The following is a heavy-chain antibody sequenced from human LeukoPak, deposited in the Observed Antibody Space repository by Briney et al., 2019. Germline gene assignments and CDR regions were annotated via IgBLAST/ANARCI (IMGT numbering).Heavy chain of an antibody. CDR3: VVVVVAEDY. V-gene: IGHV1-18*01. CDR1: GYTFTSYD. D-gene: IGHD2-15*01. Sequence: ASVKVSCKASGYTFTSYDISWVRQAPGQGLEWMGWISAYNGNTNSAQKLQGRVTMTTDTSTSTAYMELRSLRSDDTAAYYCVVVVVAEDYWGQGTLVTVSS. J-gene: IGHJ4*02. CDR2: ISAYNGNT.